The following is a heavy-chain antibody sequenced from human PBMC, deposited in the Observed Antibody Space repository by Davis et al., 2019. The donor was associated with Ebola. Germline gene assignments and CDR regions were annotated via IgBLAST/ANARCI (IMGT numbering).Heavy chain of an antibody. J-gene: IGHJ1*01. CDR1: GFTFRSYV. V-gene: IGHV3-23*01. D-gene: IGHD6-13*01. CDR3: ARDKYSSSRYGDSFGG. CDR2: ISAHTYNT. Sequence: PGGSLRLSCAASGFTFRSYVMSWVRQAPGQGLEWVSAISAHTYNTYYADSVQGRFTISRDDSKNTLYLQMNSLRAEDTAIYYCARDKYSSSRYGDSFGGWGQGTLVTVSS.